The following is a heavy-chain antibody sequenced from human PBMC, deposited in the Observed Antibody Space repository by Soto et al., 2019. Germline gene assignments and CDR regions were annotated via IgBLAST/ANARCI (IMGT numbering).Heavy chain of an antibody. J-gene: IGHJ4*02. Sequence: SETLSLTCAVYGGSFSGYYWSWIRQPPGKGLEWIGEINHSGSTNYNPSLKSRVTISVDTSKNQFSLKLSSVTAADMAVYYCARGRDWIIGMSGYHLYYNDYCGQGLLVTGS. V-gene: IGHV4-34*01. CDR2: INHSGST. D-gene: IGHD3-3*01. CDR1: GGSFSGYY. CDR3: ARGRDWIIGMSGYHLYYNDY.